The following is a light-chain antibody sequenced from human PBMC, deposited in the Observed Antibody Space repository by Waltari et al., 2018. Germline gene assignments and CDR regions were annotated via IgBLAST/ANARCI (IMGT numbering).Light chain of an antibody. Sequence: QSVLTQPPSASGTPGQRVTISCSGSSSNIGSNTVNWYQQLPGTAPQLLIYSNNQRPSWVPDRFSVSKSGTSASLAISGLQSEDEADYYCAAWDDSLNGVVFGGGTKLTVL. CDR1: SSNIGSNT. V-gene: IGLV1-44*01. CDR2: SNN. CDR3: AAWDDSLNGVV. J-gene: IGLJ2*01.